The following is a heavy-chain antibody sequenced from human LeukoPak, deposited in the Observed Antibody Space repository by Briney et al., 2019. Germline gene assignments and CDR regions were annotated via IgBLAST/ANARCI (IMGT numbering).Heavy chain of an antibody. CDR1: GVTFSNYA. D-gene: IGHD1-1*01. V-gene: IGHV3-30-3*01. CDR3: PRDVWKGRTYGMAV. J-gene: IGHJ6*04. CDR2: ISYDGSNK. Sequence: GRSLILSCAASGVTFSNYAMHCVRQAPAEGLQWVAGISYDGSNKYYADSVKGRFTISTDKSKNTPYFQMNSLRADDTAAYYCPRDVWKGRTYGMAVWGKGTPVNVSS.